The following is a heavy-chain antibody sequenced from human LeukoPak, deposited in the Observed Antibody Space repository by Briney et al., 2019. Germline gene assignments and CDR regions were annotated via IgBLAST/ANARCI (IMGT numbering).Heavy chain of an antibody. D-gene: IGHD4-11*01. J-gene: IGHJ5*02. CDR2: VSADNGNR. V-gene: IGHV1-18*01. CDR3: ASYSSFNWFDP. CDR1: GYAFTRYG. Sequence: ASVKVSCKASGYAFTRYGITWVRQAPGQGLEWMGWVSADNGNRNYAQNLQGRLTMTTDTSTNTTYMELRSLRPDDTAVYYCASYSSFNWFDPWGQGTLVTVSS.